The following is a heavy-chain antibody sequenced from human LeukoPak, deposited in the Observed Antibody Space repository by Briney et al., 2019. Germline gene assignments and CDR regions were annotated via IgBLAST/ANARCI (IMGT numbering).Heavy chain of an antibody. Sequence: SETLSLTCAVYGGSFSGYYWSWIRQPPGKGLEWIGEINHSGSTNYNPSLKSRVTISVDTSKNQFSLKLSSVTAADTAVYYCVRGSGSYQYYFDYWGQGTLVTVSS. D-gene: IGHD1-26*01. CDR2: INHSGST. J-gene: IGHJ4*02. CDR3: VRGSGSYQYYFDY. CDR1: GGSFSGYY. V-gene: IGHV4-34*01.